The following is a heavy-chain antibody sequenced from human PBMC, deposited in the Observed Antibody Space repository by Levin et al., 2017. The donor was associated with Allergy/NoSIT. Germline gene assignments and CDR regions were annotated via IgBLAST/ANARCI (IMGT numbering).Heavy chain of an antibody. CDR1: GYTFTGYY. J-gene: IGHJ1*01. D-gene: IGHD3-22*01. V-gene: IGHV1-2*02. CDR2: INPNSGGT. Sequence: GESLKISCKASGYTFTGYYMHWVRQAPGQGLEWMGWINPNSGGTNYAQKFQGRVTMTRDTSISTAYMELSRLRSDDTAVYYCARDRGYYDSSGYYEHGLIYFQHWGQGTLVTVSS. CDR3: ARDRGYYDSSGYYEHGLIYFQH.